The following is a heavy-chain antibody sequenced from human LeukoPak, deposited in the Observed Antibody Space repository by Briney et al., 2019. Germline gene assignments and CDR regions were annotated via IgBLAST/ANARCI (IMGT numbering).Heavy chain of an antibody. D-gene: IGHD2-15*01. CDR3: AKDGSGRYCSGGSCSSYYYGMDV. V-gene: IGHV3-23*01. CDR1: GFTFSSYA. CDR2: ISGSGGST. J-gene: IGHJ6*02. Sequence: GGSLRLSCAASGFTFSSYAMSWVRQAPGKGLEWVSAISGSGGSTYYADSVKGRFTISRDNSKNTLYLQMNSLRAEDTAVYYCAKDGSGRYCSGGSCSSYYYGMDVWGQGTTVTVSS.